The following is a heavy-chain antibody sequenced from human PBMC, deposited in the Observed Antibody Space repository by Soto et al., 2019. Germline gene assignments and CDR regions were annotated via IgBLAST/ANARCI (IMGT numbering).Heavy chain of an antibody. J-gene: IGHJ6*02. CDR3: AREGVAPYYYYGMDV. CDR1: GYTFTRSG. D-gene: IGHD5-12*01. Sequence: ASVKVSWKASGYTFTRSGISWVRQAPGQGLEWMGWISTYNGDTNYAQTFQGRVTMTTDTSTSTVHMEVRSLRSDDTAVYYCAREGVAPYYYYGMDVWGQGTPVTVS. CDR2: ISTYNGDT. V-gene: IGHV1-18*01.